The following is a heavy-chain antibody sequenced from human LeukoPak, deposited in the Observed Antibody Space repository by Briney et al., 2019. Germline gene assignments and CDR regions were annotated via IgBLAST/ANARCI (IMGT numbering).Heavy chain of an antibody. Sequence: SETLSLTCAVYGGSFSGYYWSWIRQPPGKRLEWIGEINHSGSTNYNPSLKSRVTISVDTSKNQFSLKLSSVTAADTAVYYCARATGYYYDSSGYYEWGQGTLVTVSS. CDR3: ARATGYYYDSSGYYE. J-gene: IGHJ4*02. V-gene: IGHV4-34*01. D-gene: IGHD3-22*01. CDR1: GGSFSGYY. CDR2: INHSGST.